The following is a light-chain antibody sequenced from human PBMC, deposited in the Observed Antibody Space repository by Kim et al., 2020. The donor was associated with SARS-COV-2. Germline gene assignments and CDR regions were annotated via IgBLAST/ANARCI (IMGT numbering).Light chain of an antibody. V-gene: IGKV3-20*01. CDR1: QSVSSRY. CDR3: QQYGTSPWT. J-gene: IGKJ1*01. Sequence: LSPGERATLTCRASQSVSSRYFAWYQQKPGQAPRLLIYGSSTRGTGIPDRFSGSGSGTDFTLTISRLEPEDFAVYYCQQYGTSPWTFGQGTKLEI. CDR2: GSS.